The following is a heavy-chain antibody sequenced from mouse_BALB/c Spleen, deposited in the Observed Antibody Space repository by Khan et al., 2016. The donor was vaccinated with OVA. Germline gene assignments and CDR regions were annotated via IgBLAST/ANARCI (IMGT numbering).Heavy chain of an antibody. CDR3: ARIYSSDFDY. V-gene: IGHV1-20*02. CDR1: GYSFTGYF. D-gene: IGHD1-1*01. Sequence: EVQLKESGPELVKPGASVKISCKASGYSFTGYFMNWVIQSHGKSLEWIGRINPHIGETFYNQKFKGKATLTVDESSSTAHMGLRSLASEDSAVYYCARIYSSDFDYWGQGTTLTVSS. CDR2: INPHIGET. J-gene: IGHJ2*01.